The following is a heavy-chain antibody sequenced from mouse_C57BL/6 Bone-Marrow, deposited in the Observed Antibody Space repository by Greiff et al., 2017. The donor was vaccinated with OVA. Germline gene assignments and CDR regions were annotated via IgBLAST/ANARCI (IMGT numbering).Heavy chain of an antibody. J-gene: IGHJ2*01. CDR1: GYAFSSSW. Sequence: LVEPGASVKISCKASGYAFSSSWMNWVKQRPGKGLEWIGRIYPGDGDTNYNGKFKGKATLTADKSSSTAYMQLSSLTSEDSAVYFCARLYYDFDYWGQGTTLTVSS. CDR2: IYPGDGDT. CDR3: ARLYYDFDY. V-gene: IGHV1-82*01. D-gene: IGHD2-4*01.